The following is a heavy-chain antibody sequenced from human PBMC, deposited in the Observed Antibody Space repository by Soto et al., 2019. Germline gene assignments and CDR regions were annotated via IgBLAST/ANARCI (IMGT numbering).Heavy chain of an antibody. CDR1: GFTFSSYA. D-gene: IGHD6-19*01. V-gene: IGHV3-64*01. Sequence: EVQLVESGGGLVQPGGSLRLSCAASGFTFSSYAMHWVRQAPGKGLEYVSAISSNGGSTYYAHSVKGRFTISRDNSKNTLYLQMGSLRAEDMAVYYCARDSSGWDAFDIWGQGTMVTVSS. J-gene: IGHJ3*02. CDR3: ARDSSGWDAFDI. CDR2: ISSNGGST.